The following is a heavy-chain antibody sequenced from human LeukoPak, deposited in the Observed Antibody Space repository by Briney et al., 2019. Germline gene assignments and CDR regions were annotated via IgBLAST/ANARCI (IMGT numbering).Heavy chain of an antibody. CDR3: AKAMSWYYYDSSSYPKADPNGAFDI. V-gene: IGHV3-30*18. CDR1: GFTFSNYG. J-gene: IGHJ3*02. Sequence: QPGRSLRLSCAASGFTFSNYGMHWVRQAPGKGLEWVAIISYNGNKKYYADSVKGRFTISRDNSENTLYLQLNSLRTEDTAMYYCAKAMSWYYYDSSSYPKADPNGAFDIWGQGTMVAVSS. CDR2: ISYNGNKK. D-gene: IGHD3-22*01.